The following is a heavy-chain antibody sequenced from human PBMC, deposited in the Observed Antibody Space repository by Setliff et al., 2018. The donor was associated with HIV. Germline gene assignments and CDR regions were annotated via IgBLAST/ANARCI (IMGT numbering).Heavy chain of an antibody. CDR3: ARAYSTGWVDF. D-gene: IGHD6-19*01. CDR2: FYHSGRT. V-gene: IGHV4-38-2*01. CDR1: GYSISSGYY. Sequence: SETLSLTCAVSGYSISSGYYWGWIRQPPGKGLEWIGSFYHSGRTYYNPSLKSRVTISVDTSKNQFSLKVTSVTAADTAVYYCARAYSTGWVDFWGQGTLVTVSS. J-gene: IGHJ4*02.